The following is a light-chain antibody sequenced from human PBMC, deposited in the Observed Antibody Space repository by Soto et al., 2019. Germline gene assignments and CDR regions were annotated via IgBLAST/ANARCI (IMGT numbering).Light chain of an antibody. CDR2: GAS. V-gene: IGKV3-15*01. Sequence: EIVMTQSPATLSVSPGERATLSCRASQGVGTKLAWYQQKLGQAPGLLIYGASTRATGIPARFSGSGSGTEFTLTISSLESEDFAVYYCQQYNKWPPYTFGQGTKVDIK. J-gene: IGKJ2*01. CDR1: QGVGTK. CDR3: QQYNKWPPYT.